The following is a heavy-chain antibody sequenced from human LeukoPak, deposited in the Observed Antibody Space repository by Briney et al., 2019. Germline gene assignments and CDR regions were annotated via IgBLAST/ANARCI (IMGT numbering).Heavy chain of an antibody. CDR3: ARETLGKGFFDY. J-gene: IGHJ4*02. CDR1: GFTFTNYA. Sequence: GGSLRLSCAASGFTFTNYALHWVRQAPGKGLEWVAVISYDGTNKYYADSVKGRFTISRDNAKNTLYVQMNSLRTEDTAVYYCARETLGKGFFDYWGQGALVTVSS. V-gene: IGHV3-30-3*01. D-gene: IGHD3-16*01. CDR2: ISYDGTNK.